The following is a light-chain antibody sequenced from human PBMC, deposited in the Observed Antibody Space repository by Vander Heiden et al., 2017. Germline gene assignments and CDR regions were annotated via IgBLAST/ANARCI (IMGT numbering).Light chain of an antibody. CDR2: KAS. CDR1: QSISDW. V-gene: IGKV1-5*03. J-gene: IGKJ2*01. Sequence: DIQMTQSPSTLSASVGDRVKITCRASQSISDWVAWYHQKPGKVPKLLIYKASTLGSGVPSRFSGSGSGTEFTLAISSLQPDDLATYYCQQYMTYPYTFGQGTKLEI. CDR3: QQYMTYPYT.